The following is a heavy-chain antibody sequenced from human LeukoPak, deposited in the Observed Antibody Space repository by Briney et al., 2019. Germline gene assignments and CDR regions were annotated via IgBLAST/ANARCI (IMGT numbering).Heavy chain of an antibody. Sequence: GGSLRLSCAASGFTFSSYAMHWVRQAPGKGLEWVSVIYSGGSTYYADSVKGRFTISRDNAKNTLYLQMNSLRAEDTAVYYCAKELELQSYYYYMDVWGKGTTVTVSS. CDR1: GFTFSSYA. CDR3: AKELELQSYYYYMDV. V-gene: IGHV3-NL1*01. D-gene: IGHD1-7*01. CDR2: IYSGGST. J-gene: IGHJ6*03.